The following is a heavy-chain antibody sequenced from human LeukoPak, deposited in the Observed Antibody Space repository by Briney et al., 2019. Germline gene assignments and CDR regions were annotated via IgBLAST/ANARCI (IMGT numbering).Heavy chain of an antibody. Sequence: GGSLRLSCAASGFTFRNYAMSWVRQAPGKGLEWVSSISSSSSYIYYADSVKGRFTISRDNAKNSLYLQMNSLRAEDTAVHYCARDHFPLRYFDWLPSYYYCMDVWGKGTTVTVSS. CDR1: GFTFRNYA. CDR3: ARDHFPLRYFDWLPSYYYCMDV. D-gene: IGHD3-9*01. V-gene: IGHV3-21*01. J-gene: IGHJ6*03. CDR2: ISSSSSYI.